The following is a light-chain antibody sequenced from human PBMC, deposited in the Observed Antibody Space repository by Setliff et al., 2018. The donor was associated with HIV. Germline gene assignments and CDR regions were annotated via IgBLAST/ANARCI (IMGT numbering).Light chain of an antibody. J-gene: IGLJ2*01. CDR1: SSALLNYEN. Sequence: QSALTQPASVSGSPGQSITVSCSAPSSALLNYENISWFQQHPGRAPQLLIHGVIYRPPGIPDRFSGSKSGNTAYLTISGLRTEDEAVYYCSSYVAGSTHVFGGGTKVTVL. CDR2: GVI. V-gene: IGLV2-14*03. CDR3: SSYVAGSTHV.